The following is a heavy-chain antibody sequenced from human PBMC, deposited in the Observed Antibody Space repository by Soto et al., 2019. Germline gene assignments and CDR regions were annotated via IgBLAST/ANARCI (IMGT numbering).Heavy chain of an antibody. J-gene: IGHJ3*01. CDR1: GFIFTNYA. D-gene: IGHD5-12*01. V-gene: IGHV3-23*01. CDR3: VREGRGSFDF. CDR2: IGGRGNSA. Sequence: AESLRLSCAASGFIFTNYAMNWVRQAPGKGLEWVSVIGGRGNSAYYADSVQGRFTISRDNSKNTLSLQMSSLTADDTAIYYCVREGRGSFDFWGRGTMVTVSS.